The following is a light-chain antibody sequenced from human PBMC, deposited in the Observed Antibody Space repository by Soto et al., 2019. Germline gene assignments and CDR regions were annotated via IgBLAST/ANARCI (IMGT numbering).Light chain of an antibody. J-gene: IGLJ1*01. CDR1: VGL. V-gene: IGLV2-23*01. Sequence: QSALTQPASVSGSPGQSITISCTGTVGLVSWYQQHPGKVPKLIVYDDTKRPSGVSSRFSGSKSGNTASLTISGLQTEDEADDYCCLYVGGRTYVFGTGTKLTVL. CDR2: DDT. CDR3: CLYVGGRTYV.